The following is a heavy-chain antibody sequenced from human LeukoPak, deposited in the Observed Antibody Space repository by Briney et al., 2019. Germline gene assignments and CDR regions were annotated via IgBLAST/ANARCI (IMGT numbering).Heavy chain of an antibody. D-gene: IGHD3-10*01. CDR2: INNYGSIT. CDR1: GLTFSNYW. V-gene: IGHV3-74*03. Sequence: GGSLRLSCAASGLTFSNYWMQWVRQAPGKGLVWVSRINNYGSITTYADSVKGRFTISRDNAKNTLYLQMNSLRAEDTAVYYCASLTSQYDYWDLGTLVTVSS. J-gene: IGHJ4*02. CDR3: ASLTSQYDY.